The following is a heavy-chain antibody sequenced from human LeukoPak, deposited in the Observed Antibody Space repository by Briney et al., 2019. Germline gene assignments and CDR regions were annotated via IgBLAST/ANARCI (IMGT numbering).Heavy chain of an antibody. CDR2: IKSNTDGGTT. V-gene: IGHV3-15*01. CDR1: GFTFRNAW. Sequence: GGSLRLSCAASGFTFRNAWMRWVRQAPGRGLELGGRIKSNTDGGTTDYAAPVKGRFTVSRDDSKDTLYLQMNSLKTEDTAVYFCTAIGSYGSLFDYWGQGTLVTVSS. J-gene: IGHJ4*02. D-gene: IGHD1-26*01. CDR3: TAIGSYGSLFDY.